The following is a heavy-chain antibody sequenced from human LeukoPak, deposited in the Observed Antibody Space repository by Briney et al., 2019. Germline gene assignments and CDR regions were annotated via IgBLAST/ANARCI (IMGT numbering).Heavy chain of an antibody. Sequence: GGSLRLSCAASGFTFSSYSMNWVRQAPGKGLEWVSSISSSSSYIYYADSVKGRFTISRDNAKNSLYLQMNSLRAEDTAVYYCARGEMATIWSQYYFDYWGQGTLVTVSS. V-gene: IGHV3-21*01. J-gene: IGHJ4*02. D-gene: IGHD5-24*01. CDR2: ISSSSSYI. CDR3: ARGEMATIWSQYYFDY. CDR1: GFTFSSYS.